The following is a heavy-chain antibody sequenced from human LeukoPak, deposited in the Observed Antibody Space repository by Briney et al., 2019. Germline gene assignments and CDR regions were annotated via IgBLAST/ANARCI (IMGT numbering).Heavy chain of an antibody. J-gene: IGHJ4*02. CDR2: ISATGATR. CDR1: GFTFTNYP. D-gene: IGHD6-25*01. CDR3: ARDPQRGPPDYFDH. Sequence: GESLRLSCAASGFTFTNYPMHWVRQAPGKGLEWVAIISATGATRYYAASVQGRCTISRDDSKSTLYLEMNRLRPEDTATYYCARDPQRGPPDYFDHWGQGTLVTVSS. V-gene: IGHV3-30-3*01.